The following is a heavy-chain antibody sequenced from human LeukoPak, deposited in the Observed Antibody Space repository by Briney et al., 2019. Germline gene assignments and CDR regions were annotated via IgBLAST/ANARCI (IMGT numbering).Heavy chain of an antibody. CDR2: IDAGDGNA. D-gene: IGHD3-22*01. J-gene: IGHJ4*02. Sequence: ASVKVSCKASGYTFIAYAIHWVRQAPGQRLEWMGWIDAGDGNAKYSQNFQGRVTITRDTSATTAYMELNSLRSEDTAVYYCATTGYYDSSGYDYWGQGTLVTVSS. CDR3: ATTGYYDSSGYDY. V-gene: IGHV1-3*01. CDR1: GYTFIAYA.